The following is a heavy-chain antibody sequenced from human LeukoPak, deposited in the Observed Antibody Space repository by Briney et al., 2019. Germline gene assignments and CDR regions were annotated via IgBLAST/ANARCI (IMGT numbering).Heavy chain of an antibody. CDR3: ARRRTSGWTDFDY. Sequence: GESLRISCKASGYSFTSYWITWVRQMPGKGLEWMGRIDPTDSYTNYSPSFQGHVTMSADKSITTVYLQWSSLKASDTAMKYCARRRTSGWTDFDYLGQGALVTVSS. V-gene: IGHV5-10-1*01. J-gene: IGHJ4*02. CDR1: GYSFTSYW. D-gene: IGHD6-19*01. CDR2: IDPTDSYT.